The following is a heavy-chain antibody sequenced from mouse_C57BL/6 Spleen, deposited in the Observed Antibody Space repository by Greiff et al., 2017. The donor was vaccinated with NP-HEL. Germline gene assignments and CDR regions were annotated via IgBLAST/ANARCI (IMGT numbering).Heavy chain of an antibody. CDR2: IYPGDGDT. CDR1: GYAFSSSW. V-gene: IGHV1-82*01. D-gene: IGHD2-5*01. Sequence: QVQLQQSGPELVKPGASVKISCKASGYAFSSSWMNWVKQRPGKGLEWIGRIYPGDGDTNYNGKFKGKATLTADKSSSTAYMQLSSLTSEDSAVYFCARGYSNYVFAYWGQGTLVTVSA. J-gene: IGHJ3*01. CDR3: ARGYSNYVFAY.